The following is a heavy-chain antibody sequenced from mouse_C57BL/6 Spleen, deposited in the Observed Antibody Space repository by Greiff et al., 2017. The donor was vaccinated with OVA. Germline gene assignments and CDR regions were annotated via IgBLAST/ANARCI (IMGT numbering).Heavy chain of an antibody. CDR2: IDPSDSYT. Sequence: VQLQQPGAELVMPGASVKLSCKASGYTFTSYWMHWVKQRPGQGLEWIGEIDPSDSYTNYNQKFKGKSTLTVDKSSSTAYMQLSSLTSEDSAVYYCARREGSSGYVGAYWGQGTLVTVSA. CDR1: GYTFTSYW. CDR3: ARREGSSGYVGAY. D-gene: IGHD3-2*02. V-gene: IGHV1-69*01. J-gene: IGHJ3*01.